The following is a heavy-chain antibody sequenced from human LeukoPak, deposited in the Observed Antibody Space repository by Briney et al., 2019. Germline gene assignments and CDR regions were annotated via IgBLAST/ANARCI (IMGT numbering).Heavy chain of an antibody. Sequence: PGGSLRLSCAASGFTFSSYAMSWVRQAPGKGLEWVSAISGSGGSTYYADSVKGRFTIPRDNAKNSLYLQMNSLRAEDTAVYYCATGGGDTARDYWGQGTLVTVSS. V-gene: IGHV3-23*01. CDR3: ATGGGDTARDY. J-gene: IGHJ4*02. D-gene: IGHD5-18*01. CDR2: ISGSGGST. CDR1: GFTFSSYA.